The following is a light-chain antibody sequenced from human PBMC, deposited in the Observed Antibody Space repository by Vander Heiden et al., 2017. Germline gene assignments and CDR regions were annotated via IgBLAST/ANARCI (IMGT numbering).Light chain of an antibody. J-gene: IGLJ1*01. V-gene: IGLV2-23*01. CDR2: EDT. CDR3: CSYAGTRTPYF. CDR1: IDNIGTYNL. Sequence: QSALPQPPPVSGSPGPSIPLPFTGTIDNIGTYNLVAWYQQHPGKAPKLLIDEDTQRPSGVSTRFSGSKSGITASLTISGLQAEDEADYHCCSYAGTRTPYFFGSGTKVTVL.